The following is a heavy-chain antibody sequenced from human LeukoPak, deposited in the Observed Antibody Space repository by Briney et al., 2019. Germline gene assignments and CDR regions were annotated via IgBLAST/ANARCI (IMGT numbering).Heavy chain of an antibody. D-gene: IGHD3-10*01. CDR2: IYYSGST. Sequence: SETLSLTCTVSGGSISSYYWSWIRQPPGKGLEWIGYIYYSGSTNYNPSLKSRVTISVDTSKNQFSLKLSSVTAADTAVYYCARVTFGVGNWFDPWGQGTLVTVSS. CDR1: GGSISSYY. CDR3: ARVTFGVGNWFDP. J-gene: IGHJ5*02. V-gene: IGHV4-59*01.